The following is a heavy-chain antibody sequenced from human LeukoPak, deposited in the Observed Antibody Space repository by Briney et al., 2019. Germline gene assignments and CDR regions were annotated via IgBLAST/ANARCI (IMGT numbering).Heavy chain of an antibody. J-gene: IGHJ4*02. Sequence: SVKVSCKASGGTFSSYAISWVRQAPGQGLEWMGGIIPIFGTANYAQKFQGRVTITADESTSTAYMELSSLRSEDTAVYYCARGGEMATIYYVFDYWGQGTLVTDSS. CDR3: ARGGEMATIYYVFDY. CDR2: IIPIFGTA. V-gene: IGHV1-69*13. CDR1: GGTFSSYA. D-gene: IGHD5-24*01.